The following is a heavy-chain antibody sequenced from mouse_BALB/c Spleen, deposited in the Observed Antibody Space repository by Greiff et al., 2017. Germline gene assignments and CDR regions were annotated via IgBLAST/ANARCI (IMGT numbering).Heavy chain of an antibody. J-gene: IGHJ2*01. CDR3: NAEYGNFYFDY. CDR1: GFNIKDYY. Sequence: EVQLQQSGAELVRSGASVKLSCTASGFNIKDYYMHWVKQRPEQGLEWIGWIDPENGDTEYAPKFQGKATMTADTSSNTAYLQLSSLTSEDTAVYYWNAEYGNFYFDYWGQGTTLTVSS. D-gene: IGHD2-10*02. V-gene: IGHV14-4*02. CDR2: IDPENGDT.